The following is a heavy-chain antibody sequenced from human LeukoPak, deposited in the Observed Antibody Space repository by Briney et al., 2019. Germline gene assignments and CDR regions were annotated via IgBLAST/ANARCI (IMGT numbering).Heavy chain of an antibody. CDR2: ISRSGSTI. D-gene: IGHD1-26*01. CDR3: FGSGSSFDH. J-gene: IGHJ4*02. V-gene: IGHV3-48*04. Sequence: GGSLRLSCAASGFVFDNYNMNWVRQAQGKGLEWVSFISRSGSTIHYADSVKGRFTISRDNAKNSLYLQMNSLRVEDTAVYYCFGSGSSFDHWGRGTLVTVSS. CDR1: GFVFDNYN.